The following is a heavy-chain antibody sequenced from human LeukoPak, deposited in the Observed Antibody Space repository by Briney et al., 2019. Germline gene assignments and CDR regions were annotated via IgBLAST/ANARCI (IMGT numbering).Heavy chain of an antibody. D-gene: IGHD3-3*01. Sequence: PGGSLRLSCAASGFTFSSYGMHWVRQAPGKGLEWVAVISYDGSNKYYADSVKGRFTISRDNSKNTLYLQMNSLRAEDTAVYYCAKGGWAFLGVVIDYGGRGPLVTVSS. CDR1: GFTFSSYG. CDR2: ISYDGSNK. J-gene: IGHJ4*02. CDR3: AKGGWAFLGVVIDY. V-gene: IGHV3-30*18.